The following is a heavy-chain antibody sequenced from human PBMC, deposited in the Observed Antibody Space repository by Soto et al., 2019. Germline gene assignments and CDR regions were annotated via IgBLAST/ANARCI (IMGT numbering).Heavy chain of an antibody. D-gene: IGHD5-12*01. CDR1: GFTFSSYA. CDR2: ISGSGGST. V-gene: IGHV3-23*01. CDR3: AKDLIVAKLYWYFDL. J-gene: IGHJ2*01. Sequence: GGSLRLSCAASGFTFSSYAMSWVRQAPGKGLEWVSAISGSGGSTYYADSVKGRFTISRDNSKNTLYLQMNSLRAEDTAVYYCAKDLIVAKLYWYFDLWGRGTLVTVSS.